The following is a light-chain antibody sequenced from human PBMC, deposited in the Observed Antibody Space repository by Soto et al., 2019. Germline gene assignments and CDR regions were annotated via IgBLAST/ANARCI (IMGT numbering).Light chain of an antibody. V-gene: IGLV2-14*01. CDR2: EVS. J-gene: IGLJ1*01. CDR3: NSYTSKSTGV. Sequence: QSAVTQPASVTGSPGQSITISCTGTSSDVGGYNYVSWYQQHPGKAPKLIIYEVSNRPSGVSNRFSGSKSGNTASLTISGLHAEVEADYYCNSYTSKSTGVFGTGTKLTVL. CDR1: SSDVGGYNY.